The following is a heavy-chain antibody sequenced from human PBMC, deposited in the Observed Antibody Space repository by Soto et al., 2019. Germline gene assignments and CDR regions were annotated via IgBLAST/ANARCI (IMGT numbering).Heavy chain of an antibody. CDR2: ISAYNGNT. V-gene: IGHV1-18*04. D-gene: IGHD3-16*01. J-gene: IGHJ6*02. Sequence: QVQLVQSGAEVKKPGASVKVSCKASGYTFTSYGISWVRQAPGQGLEWIGWISAYNGNTNYAQKLQGRVTMTTDTSTSTAYMELRSLRSDDTAVYYCARVGGVGYYYYYGMDVWGQGTTVTVSS. CDR1: GYTFTSYG. CDR3: ARVGGVGYYYYYGMDV.